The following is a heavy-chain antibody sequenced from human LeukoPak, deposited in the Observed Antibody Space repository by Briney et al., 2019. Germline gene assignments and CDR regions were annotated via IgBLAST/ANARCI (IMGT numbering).Heavy chain of an antibody. Sequence: GASVKVSCKASGGTFSSYAISWVRQAPGQGLEWMGWINPNSGGTNYAQKFQGRVTMTRDTSISTAYMELSRLRSDDTAVYYCARDYYGSGRDFDYWGQGTLVTVSS. CDR1: GGTFSSYA. V-gene: IGHV1-2*02. D-gene: IGHD3-10*01. CDR2: INPNSGGT. CDR3: ARDYYGSGRDFDY. J-gene: IGHJ4*02.